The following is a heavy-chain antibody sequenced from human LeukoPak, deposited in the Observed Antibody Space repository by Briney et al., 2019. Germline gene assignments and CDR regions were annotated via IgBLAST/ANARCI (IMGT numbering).Heavy chain of an antibody. CDR3: ARREYYYDSSDY. CDR2: IYPGDSDT. J-gene: IGHJ4*02. D-gene: IGHD3-22*01. V-gene: IGHV5-51*01. CDR1: GYSFISYW. Sequence: GESLKISCKGSGYSFISYWIDWVRQMPGKGLEWMGIIYPGDSDTRYSPSFQGQVTISADKSISTAYLQWSSLKASDTAMYYCARREYYYDSSDYWGQGTLITISS.